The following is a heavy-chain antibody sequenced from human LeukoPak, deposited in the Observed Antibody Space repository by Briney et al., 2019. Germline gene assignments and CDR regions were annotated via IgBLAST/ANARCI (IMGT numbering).Heavy chain of an antibody. CDR1: GFTFSDYY. CDR3: ARALYDALDI. V-gene: IGHV3-11*04. CDR2: ISSSGSDI. Sequence: GMSLRLSCVASGFTFSDYYMTWIRQAPGKGLEWVSYISSSGSDIFYADSVKGRLTISRDNAKKTLYLQINSLRAEDTAQYYCARALYDALDIWGQGTVVTVSS. D-gene: IGHD2-15*01. J-gene: IGHJ3*02.